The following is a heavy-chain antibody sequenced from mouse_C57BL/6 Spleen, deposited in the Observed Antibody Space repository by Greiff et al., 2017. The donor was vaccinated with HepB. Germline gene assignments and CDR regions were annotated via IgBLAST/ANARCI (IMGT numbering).Heavy chain of an antibody. Sequence: EVKLQESGGGLVKPGGSLKLSCAASGFTFSSYAMSWVRQTPEKRLEWVATISDGGSYTYYPDNVKGRFTISRDNAKNNLYLQMSHLKSEDTAMYYCARSHWYFDVWGTGTTVTVSS. CDR3: ARSHWYFDV. CDR1: GFTFSSYA. V-gene: IGHV5-4*03. J-gene: IGHJ1*03. CDR2: ISDGGSYT.